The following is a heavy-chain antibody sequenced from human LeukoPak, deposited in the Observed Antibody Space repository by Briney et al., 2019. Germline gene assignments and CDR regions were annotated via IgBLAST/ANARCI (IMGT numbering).Heavy chain of an antibody. CDR1: GFTFSNYA. V-gene: IGHV3-23*01. Sequence: GGSLRLSCAASGFTFSNYAMNWVRQTPGKGLEWVSVMSGSGGTTYYADSVKGRFTISRDNAKNSLYLQMNSLRAEDTAVYYCARGGYSGYDPDYYFDYWGQGTLVTVSS. J-gene: IGHJ4*02. D-gene: IGHD5-12*01. CDR3: ARGGYSGYDPDYYFDY. CDR2: MSGSGGTT.